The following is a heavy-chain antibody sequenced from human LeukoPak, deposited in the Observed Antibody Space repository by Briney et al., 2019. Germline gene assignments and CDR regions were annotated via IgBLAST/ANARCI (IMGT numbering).Heavy chain of an antibody. CDR3: AKGPYSNSPDYFDC. Sequence: GGSLRLSCAASGFTFSSCGMHWVRQAPGKGLEWVTFIRSDGGNKNYADSVKGRFTISRDNSKNTLYLQMNSLRPEDTAVYYCAKGPYSNSPDYFDCWGQGTLITVSS. CDR2: IRSDGGNK. J-gene: IGHJ4*02. V-gene: IGHV3-30*02. CDR1: GFTFSSCG. D-gene: IGHD6-6*01.